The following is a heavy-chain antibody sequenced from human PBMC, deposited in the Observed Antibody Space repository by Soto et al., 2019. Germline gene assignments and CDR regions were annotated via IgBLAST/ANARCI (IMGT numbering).Heavy chain of an antibody. D-gene: IGHD3-9*01. Sequence: SETLFPPRTFYCGSFSGYYWSLIRQPPGKGLEWIGEITHSGSTNDNPSLESRVTISVDTSKNQFSVKLSSVTAADTAVYYCARVAYDILTGYYRGPRFDYWGQGTLVTVSS. V-gene: IGHV4-34*01. CDR3: ARVAYDILTGYYRGPRFDY. CDR2: ITHSGST. CDR1: CGSFSGYY. J-gene: IGHJ4*02.